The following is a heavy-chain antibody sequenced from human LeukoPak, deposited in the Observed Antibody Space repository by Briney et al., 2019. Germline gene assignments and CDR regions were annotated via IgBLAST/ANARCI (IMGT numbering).Heavy chain of an antibody. CDR2: IIPKYSAS. V-gene: IGHV1-69*13. J-gene: IGHJ3*01. D-gene: IGHD3-3*02. Sequence: SVKVSCKASGGSFSDWPINWVRQAPGQGLEWLGGIIPKYSASSYAQAFQGRVTITSDESTNTVYMEVSGLRPDDTAVYYCVRPDRIFGVPAAFDAWGQGTLVAVSS. CDR3: VRPDRIFGVPAAFDA. CDR1: GGSFSDWP.